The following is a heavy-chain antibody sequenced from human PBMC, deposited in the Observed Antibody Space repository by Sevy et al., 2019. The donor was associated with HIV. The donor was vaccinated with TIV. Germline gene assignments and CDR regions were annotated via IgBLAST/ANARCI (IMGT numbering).Heavy chain of an antibody. D-gene: IGHD4-17*01. CDR1: GESFSNYY. CDR2: IDHSGRS. V-gene: IGHV4-34*01. Sequence: SETLSLTCAVYGESFSNYYWSWIRLSPGKGLESIGEIDHSGRSDYNPSLKSRVTISVDTSKNQFSLKLTHVTAADTAVYYCARGPRPLRSDYGDYRGVGYYFDSWGQGTLVTVSS. CDR3: ARGPRPLRSDYGDYRGVGYYFDS. J-gene: IGHJ4*02.